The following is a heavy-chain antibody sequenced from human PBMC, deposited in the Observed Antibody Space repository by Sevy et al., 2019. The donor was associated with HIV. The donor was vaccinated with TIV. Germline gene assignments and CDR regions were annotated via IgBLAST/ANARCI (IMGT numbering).Heavy chain of an antibody. D-gene: IGHD6-13*01. V-gene: IGHV4-4*07. J-gene: IGHJ4*02. CDR1: GGSISSYY. Sequence: SETLSLTCTVSGGSISSYYWSWIRQPAGKGLEWIGRIYTSGSTNYNPSLKSRVTMSVDTSKNQLSLKLSSVTAADTAVYYCARDLSTAAAGDFDYWGQGTLVTVSS. CDR2: IYTSGST. CDR3: ARDLSTAAAGDFDY.